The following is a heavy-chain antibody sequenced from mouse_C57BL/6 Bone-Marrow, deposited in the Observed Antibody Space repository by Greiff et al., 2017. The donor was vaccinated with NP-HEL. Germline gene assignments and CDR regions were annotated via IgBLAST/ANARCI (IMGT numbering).Heavy chain of an antibody. CDR1: GYAFSSYW. Sequence: QVQLQESGAELVKPGASVKISCKASGYAFSSYWMNWVKQRPGKGLEWIGQIYPGDGDTNYNGKFKGKATLTADKSSSTAYMQLSSLTSEDSAVYFCARYYGSSYYFDYWGQGTTLTVSS. V-gene: IGHV1-80*01. D-gene: IGHD1-1*01. CDR2: IYPGDGDT. J-gene: IGHJ2*01. CDR3: ARYYGSSYYFDY.